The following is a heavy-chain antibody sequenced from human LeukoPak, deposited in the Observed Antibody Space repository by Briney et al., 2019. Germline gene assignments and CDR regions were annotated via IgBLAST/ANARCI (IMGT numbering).Heavy chain of an antibody. CDR2: ISASGGTT. CDR1: GFTFNNYA. CDR3: AKEPREYCSSTSCPNWFDS. J-gene: IGHJ5*01. Sequence: GGSLSLSCAASGFTFNNYAMSWVRQAPGKGLEWVSAISASGGTTYYADSVKGRFTISRDNSENTLFLQMNSLRAEDTAVYYCAKEPREYCSSTSCPNWFDSWGQGTLVTVSS. V-gene: IGHV3-23*01. D-gene: IGHD2-2*01.